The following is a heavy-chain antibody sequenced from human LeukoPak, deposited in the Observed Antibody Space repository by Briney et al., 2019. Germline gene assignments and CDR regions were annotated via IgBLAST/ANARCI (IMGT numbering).Heavy chain of an antibody. Sequence: AGSLRLSCAASGCTVSSNYMSWVRQAPGKGLEWVSVIYSGGSTYYADSVKGRFTISRDNSKNTLYLQMNSLRAEDTAVYYCARGPLSYYGSGSNGMDVWGQGTTVTVSS. V-gene: IGHV3-66*02. CDR3: ARGPLSYYGSGSNGMDV. J-gene: IGHJ6*02. CDR2: IYSGGST. D-gene: IGHD3-10*01. CDR1: GCTVSSNY.